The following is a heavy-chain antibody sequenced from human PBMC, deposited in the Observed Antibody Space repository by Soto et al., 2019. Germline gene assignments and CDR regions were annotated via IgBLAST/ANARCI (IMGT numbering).Heavy chain of an antibody. J-gene: IGHJ2*01. D-gene: IGHD3-10*01. V-gene: IGHV3-30*18. CDR3: AKPSFGHWYFDL. Sequence: QVQLVESGGGVVQPGRSLRLSCAASGFTLSSHPIHWVRQAPGEGLDWVAMISSDGSKKDYADSVKGRFSISRDDSKNTVYLEMNSLRAEDSSVYHCAKPSFGHWYFDLWGRGTLVTVSS. CDR1: GFTLSSHP. CDR2: ISSDGSKK.